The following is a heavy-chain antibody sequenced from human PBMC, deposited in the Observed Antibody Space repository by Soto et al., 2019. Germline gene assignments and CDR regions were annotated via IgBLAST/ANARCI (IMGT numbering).Heavy chain of an antibody. V-gene: IGHV4-59*01. J-gene: IGHJ4*02. CDR2: IYYNGNI. Sequence: QVQLQESGPGLVKPLETLSLTCTVPGGSITSYYWSWVRQPPGKGLEWIGYIYYNGNINYNPSLKRRLTISLDTSKNQFSPRLSSVTAADTAVYCCATGRVYFGSEYWGQGTLVTVSS. D-gene: IGHD3-10*01. CDR3: ATGRVYFGSEY. CDR1: GGSITSYY.